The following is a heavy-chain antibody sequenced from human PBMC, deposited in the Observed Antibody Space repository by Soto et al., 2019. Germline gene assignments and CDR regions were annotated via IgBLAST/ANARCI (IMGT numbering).Heavy chain of an antibody. CDR3: ATIWDRYWYFDL. CDR2: ISSSSSYT. V-gene: IGHV3-21*01. J-gene: IGHJ2*01. CDR1: GFTFSNDN. Sequence: EVQLVESGGGLVKPGGSLRLSCAASGFTFSNDNMNWVRQAPGKGLEWVSCISSSSSYTYYADSVKGRFTISRDTAKNSMYLQMNSLSAEDTAVYYCATIWDRYWYFDLWGRGNLVTVS. D-gene: IGHD3-16*01.